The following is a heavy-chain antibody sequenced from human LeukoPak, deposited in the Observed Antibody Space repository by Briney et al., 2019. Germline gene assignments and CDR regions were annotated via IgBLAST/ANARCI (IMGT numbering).Heavy chain of an antibody. CDR3: AREEVKSFDY. J-gene: IGHJ4*02. V-gene: IGHV3-7*03. Sequence: GGSLRPSCAASGFMFSGYWMTWVRQAPGKGLEWVANIKQDGSEKDYVTSVRGRFTISRDNAKNSLYLQMNNLRAEDTAVYYCAREEVKSFDYWGQGTLVTVSS. CDR2: IKQDGSEK. CDR1: GFMFSGYW.